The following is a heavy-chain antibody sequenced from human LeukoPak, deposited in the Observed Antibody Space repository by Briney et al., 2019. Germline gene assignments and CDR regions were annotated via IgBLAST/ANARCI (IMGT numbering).Heavy chain of an antibody. Sequence: GGSLRLSCAAAGFPFSNHAMSWVRQPPGKGLEWVSAISNGNTYYADSVRGRFTISRDDSKNMVYLQMNSLRDEDTALYYCVREAGYCASVCLKSNWFDPWGQGTLVTVSS. V-gene: IGHV3-23*01. CDR2: ISNGNT. CDR3: VREAGYCASVCLKSNWFDP. D-gene: IGHD2-21*02. J-gene: IGHJ5*02. CDR1: GFPFSNHA.